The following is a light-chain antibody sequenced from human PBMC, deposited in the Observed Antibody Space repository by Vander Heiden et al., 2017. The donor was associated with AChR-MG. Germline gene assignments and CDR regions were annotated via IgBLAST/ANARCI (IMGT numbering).Light chain of an antibody. CDR3: QQYNNWPYT. Sequence: EIVMTQSPATLSMSPGEIATLSCRASQSVSSNLAWYQQKPGQAPRLLIYDASTRATGIPARFSGSGSGTEFTLTISSLQSEDFAVYYCQQYNNWPYTFGQGTKLEI. J-gene: IGKJ2*01. CDR2: DAS. V-gene: IGKV3-15*01. CDR1: QSVSSN.